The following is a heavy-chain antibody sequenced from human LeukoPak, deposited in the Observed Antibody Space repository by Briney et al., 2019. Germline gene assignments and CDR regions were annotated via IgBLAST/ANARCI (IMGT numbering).Heavy chain of an antibody. J-gene: IGHJ3*02. V-gene: IGHV4-59*01. CDR1: GGSISSYY. CDR3: ARIAAAGTTDAFDI. Sequence: PSETLSLTCTVSGGSISSYYWSWIRQPPGKGLEWIGYIYYSGSTNYNPFLKSRVTISVDTSKNQFSLKLSSVTAADTAVYYCARIAAAGTTDAFDIWGQGTMVTVSS. CDR2: IYYSGST. D-gene: IGHD6-13*01.